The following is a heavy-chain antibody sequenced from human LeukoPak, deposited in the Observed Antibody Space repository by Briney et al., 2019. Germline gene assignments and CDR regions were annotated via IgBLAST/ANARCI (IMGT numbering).Heavy chain of an antibody. CDR3: ARPYNWNAFDI. CDR2: INPNSGGT. CDR1: GYTSTGYY. Sequence: ASVKVSCKASGYTSTGYYMHWVRQAPGQGLEWMGWINPNSGGTNYAQKFQGRATMTTDTSTSTAYMELRSLRSDDTAVYYCARPYNWNAFDIWGQGTVVTVSS. J-gene: IGHJ3*02. D-gene: IGHD1-20*01. V-gene: IGHV1-2*02.